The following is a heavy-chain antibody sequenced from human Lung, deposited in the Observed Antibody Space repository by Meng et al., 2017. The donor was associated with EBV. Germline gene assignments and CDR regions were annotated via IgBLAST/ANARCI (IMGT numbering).Heavy chain of an antibody. CDR1: GVIFTSYA. D-gene: IGHD2-15*01. CDR2: ISAYNGNT. V-gene: IGHV1-18*01. J-gene: IGHJ4*02. CDR3: ARFYCSGGSCYSSFRYFDY. Sequence: QVQLVQSGAEVKKPGXSVKVSCEASGVIFTSYAISWVRQAPGLVLQYMGWISAYNGNTNYAQELQGRVTMTTDTSTSTAYMELRSLRFDDTAVYYCARFYCSGGSCYSSFRYFDYWGQGTLVTVSS.